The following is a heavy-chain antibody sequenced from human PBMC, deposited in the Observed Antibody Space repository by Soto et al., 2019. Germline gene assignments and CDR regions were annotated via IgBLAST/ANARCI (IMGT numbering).Heavy chain of an antibody. CDR3: ARDLFALRDGYYYYGMDV. V-gene: IGHV3-21*01. CDR1: GFTFSSYS. Sequence: PGGSLRLSCAASGFTFSSYSMNWVRQAPGKGLEWVSSISSSSSYIYYADSVKGRFTISRDNAKNSLYLQMNSLRAEDTAVYYCARDLFALRDGYYYYGMDVWGQGTTVTVSS. D-gene: IGHD3-10*02. CDR2: ISSSSSYI. J-gene: IGHJ6*02.